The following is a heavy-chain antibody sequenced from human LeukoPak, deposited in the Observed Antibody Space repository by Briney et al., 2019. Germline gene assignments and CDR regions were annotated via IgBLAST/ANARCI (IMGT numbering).Heavy chain of an antibody. CDR3: AKLATSDTGETY. CDR2: INPSGDST. D-gene: IGHD3-16*01. CDR1: GYTFTINH. J-gene: IGHJ4*02. V-gene: IGHV1-46*01. Sequence: WASVNVSCKASGYTFTINHIHWVRQAPGQGLEWMGVINPSGDSTTYAQNFQGRVTMTRDTSTSTVYMELRSLRSEDTAIYYCAKLATSDTGETYWGQGTLVTVSS.